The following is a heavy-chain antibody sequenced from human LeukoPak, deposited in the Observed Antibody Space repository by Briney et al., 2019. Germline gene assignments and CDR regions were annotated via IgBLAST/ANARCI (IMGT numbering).Heavy chain of an antibody. CDR1: GFTFSNYG. J-gene: IGHJ4*02. V-gene: IGHV3-30*02. D-gene: IGHD3-22*01. CDR3: AKDSGYYKGYFDY. CDR2: IRYDGSHK. Sequence: PGGSLGLSCAVSGFTFSNYGMHWVRQAPDKGLEWVAFIRYDGSHKYYADSVKGRFTISRDNSKNTLYLQMSSLRADDTAVFYCAKDSGYYKGYFDYWGQGTLVTVSS.